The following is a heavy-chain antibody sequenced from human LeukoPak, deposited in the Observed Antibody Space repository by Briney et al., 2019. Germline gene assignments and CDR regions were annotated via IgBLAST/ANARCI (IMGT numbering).Heavy chain of an antibody. J-gene: IGHJ4*02. Sequence: ASVKASCKASGYTFTSYGISWVRQAPGQGLEWMGWISAYSGNTIYAQNLQGRLTMTTDTSTSTAYVDLRSLRSDDTAVYYCAREGIDSSSPLNYWGQGTLVTVSS. CDR1: GYTFTSYG. CDR3: AREGIDSSSPLNY. D-gene: IGHD6-13*01. V-gene: IGHV1-18*01. CDR2: ISAYSGNT.